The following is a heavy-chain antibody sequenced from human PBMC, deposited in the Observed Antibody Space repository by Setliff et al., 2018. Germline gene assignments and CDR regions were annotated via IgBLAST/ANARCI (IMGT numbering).Heavy chain of an antibody. CDR2: IRSKAYGGTT. Sequence: GGSLRLSCAASGFTFTGFTFGDSAMTWVRQAPGKGLEWVGFIRSKAYGGTTEYAASVKGRFTISRDDSKSIAYLQMNSLKTEDTAVYYCTAKERGYWGQGTLVTVSS. CDR1: GFTFTGFTFGDSA. V-gene: IGHV3-49*04. CDR3: TAKERGY. J-gene: IGHJ4*02.